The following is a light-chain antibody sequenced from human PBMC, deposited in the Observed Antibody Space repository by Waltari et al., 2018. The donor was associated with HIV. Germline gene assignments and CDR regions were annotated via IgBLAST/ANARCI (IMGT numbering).Light chain of an antibody. Sequence: QSVLTQPPSVSGAPGQRVTISCAGSSSNIGAGYDVHSYQPLPGTAPKLLIHTNSNRPSGVPDRFSGSKSGTLASLAITGLQAEDEADYYCQSYDSSLSSSVFGGGTKLTVL. V-gene: IGLV1-40*01. CDR1: SSNIGAGYD. J-gene: IGLJ3*02. CDR3: QSYDSSLSSSV. CDR2: TNS.